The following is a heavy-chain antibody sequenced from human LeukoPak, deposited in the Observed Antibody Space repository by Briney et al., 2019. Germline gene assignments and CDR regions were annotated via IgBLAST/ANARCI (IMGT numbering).Heavy chain of an antibody. D-gene: IGHD3-10*01. J-gene: IGHJ3*02. CDR3: ARDIRSGRPHDGFDM. V-gene: IGHV3-21*05. Sequence: PGGSLRLSCAASEFTFRRYSMNWVRQAPGKGLEWVSYIGSSGDIYYADSVKARFTISRDNAKNSLYLQMNSLRAEDTAVYYCARDIRSGRPHDGFDMWGQGTMLTVSS. CDR1: EFTFRRYS. CDR2: IGSSGDI.